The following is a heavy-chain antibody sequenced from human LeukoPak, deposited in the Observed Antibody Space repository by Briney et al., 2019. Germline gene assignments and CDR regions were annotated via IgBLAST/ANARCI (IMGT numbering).Heavy chain of an antibody. D-gene: IGHD3-22*01. CDR3: AKGYYYDKSGMDV. CDR1: GFSFSSYW. Sequence: GGSLRLSCAASGFSFSSYWMYWVRQVAGKGLVWVSRIKSDGSSTSYADSVKGRFTISRDNSKNTLYLQMNSLRADDTAVYYCAKGYYYDKSGMDVWGQGTTVTVSS. J-gene: IGHJ6*02. CDR2: IKSDGSST. V-gene: IGHV3-74*01.